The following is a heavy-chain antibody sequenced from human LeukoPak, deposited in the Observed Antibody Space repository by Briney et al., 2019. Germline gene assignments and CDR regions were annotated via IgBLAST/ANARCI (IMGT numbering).Heavy chain of an antibody. CDR1: GGSISSGSYY. J-gene: IGHJ5*02. CDR3: ARDIAHYYDSSGYHHNWFDP. Sequence: SQTLSLTCTVSGGSISSGSYYWSWIRQPAGKGLEWIGRIYTSGSTNYNPSLKSRVTISVDTYKNQFSLKLSSVTAADTAVYYCARDIAHYYDSSGYHHNWFDPWGQGTLVTVSS. V-gene: IGHV4-61*02. CDR2: IYTSGST. D-gene: IGHD3-22*01.